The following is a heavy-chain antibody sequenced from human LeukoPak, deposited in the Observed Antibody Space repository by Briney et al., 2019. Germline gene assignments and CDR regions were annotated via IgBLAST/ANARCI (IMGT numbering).Heavy chain of an antibody. Sequence: KPSETLSLTCTVSGGSISSSSYYWGGIRQPTGKGLEGIGSIYYSGSTYYNPSLKSRVTISVDTSKNQFSLKLSSVTAADTAVYYCARDNRSFLCGGDCSDAFDIWGQWTMVTVSS. J-gene: IGHJ3*02. CDR2: IYYSGST. D-gene: IGHD2-21*02. V-gene: IGHV4-39*02. CDR1: GGSISSSSYY. CDR3: ARDNRSFLCGGDCSDAFDI.